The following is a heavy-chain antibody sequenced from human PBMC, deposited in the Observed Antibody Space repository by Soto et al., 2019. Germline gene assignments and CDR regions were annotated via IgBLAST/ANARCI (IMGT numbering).Heavy chain of an antibody. CDR2: IIPIFGTA. J-gene: IGHJ4*02. Sequence: ASVKVSCKASGGTFSSYAISWVRQAPGQGLEWMGGIIPIFGTANYAQKFQGRVTITADESTSTAYMELSSLRSEDTAVYYCAIMRRDGYNFAYWGQGTLVTVSS. CDR1: GGTFSSYA. CDR3: AIMRRDGYNFAY. V-gene: IGHV1-69*13. D-gene: IGHD5-12*01.